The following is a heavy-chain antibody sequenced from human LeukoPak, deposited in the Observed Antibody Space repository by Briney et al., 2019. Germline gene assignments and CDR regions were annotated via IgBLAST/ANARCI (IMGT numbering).Heavy chain of an antibody. D-gene: IGHD3-22*01. J-gene: IGHJ4*02. CDR3: AKSGGGYYDGSGYPLDY. Sequence: GGSLRLSCAASGFTVSSNYMSWVRQAPGKGLEWVSVIYSGGSTYYADSVKGRFTISRDNSKNTLYLQMNSLRAEDTAVYYCAKSGGGYYDGSGYPLDYWGQGTLVTVSS. CDR1: GFTVSSNY. CDR2: IYSGGST. V-gene: IGHV3-53*01.